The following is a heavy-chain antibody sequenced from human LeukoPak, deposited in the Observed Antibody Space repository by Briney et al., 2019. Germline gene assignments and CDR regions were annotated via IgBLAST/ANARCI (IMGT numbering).Heavy chain of an antibody. Sequence: GGSLRLSCTASGFTFSDFWMSWVRQAPGKGLEWVADINQDESEKYYVDSMRGRFTISRDNAENSLYLQMNSLRAEDTAVYYCATIAVRPFFDYWGQGTLVTVSS. CDR3: ATIAVRPFFDY. CDR1: GFTFSDFW. CDR2: INQDESEK. D-gene: IGHD6-6*01. V-gene: IGHV3-7*01. J-gene: IGHJ4*02.